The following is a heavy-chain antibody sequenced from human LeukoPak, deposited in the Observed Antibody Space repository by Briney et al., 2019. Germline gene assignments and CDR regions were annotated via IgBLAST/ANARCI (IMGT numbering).Heavy chain of an antibody. V-gene: IGHV1-69*04. Sequence: SVKVSCKASGGTFSSYAISWVRQAPGQGLEWMGRIIPILGIANYAQKFQGRVTITADKSTSTAYMELSSLRSEDTAVYYCASSSVVVVVAATPTAFDIWGQGTMVTVSS. CDR3: ASSSVVVVVAATPTAFDI. J-gene: IGHJ3*02. CDR1: GGTFSSYA. CDR2: IIPILGIA. D-gene: IGHD2-15*01.